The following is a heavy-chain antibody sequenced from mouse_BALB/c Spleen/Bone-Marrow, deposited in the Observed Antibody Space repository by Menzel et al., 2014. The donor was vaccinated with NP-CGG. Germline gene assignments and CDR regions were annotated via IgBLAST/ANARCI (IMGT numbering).Heavy chain of an antibody. CDR1: GFSLTSYG. J-gene: IGHJ4*01. Sequence: VQLQQSGTGLVSPSQRLSITCTVSGFSLTSYGVSWVRRPPGKGLEWLGVIWGDGSTNYHSALISRLSISKDNSKSQVFLKLNSLQTDDTATYYCAKQDYYRYDYAMDYWGQGTSVTVSS. CDR2: IWGDGST. D-gene: IGHD2-14*01. V-gene: IGHV2-3*01. CDR3: AKQDYYRYDYAMDY.